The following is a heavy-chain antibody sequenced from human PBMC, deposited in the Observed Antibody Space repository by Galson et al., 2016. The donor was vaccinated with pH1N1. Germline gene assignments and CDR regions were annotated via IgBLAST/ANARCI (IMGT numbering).Heavy chain of an antibody. J-gene: IGHJ5*02. CDR2: IFYSGSS. CDR1: GASISSGTDY. CDR3: ARVGRYDDSGEYHGYSLNWLDP. V-gene: IGHV4-39*07. Sequence: SETLSLTCTVSGASISSGTDYWSWIRQPAGKGLEWIGNIFYSGSSFSNPSLRSRITISIDTSRNQFSLTLTSVTASDTAVYYCARVGRYDDSGEYHGYSLNWLDPWGQGTLVTVSS. D-gene: IGHD2-15*01.